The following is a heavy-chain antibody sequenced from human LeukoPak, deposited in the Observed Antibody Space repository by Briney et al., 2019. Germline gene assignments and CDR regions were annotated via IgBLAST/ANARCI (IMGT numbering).Heavy chain of an antibody. Sequence: SVKVSCKASVGTFSSYAIRWVRQAPGQGLEWMGGIIPIFGTASYAQKVPTRVTITTDESTSTAYLELSSLTYADRDVYFCAMAKGFDLWGGYYSPYYFDDGGQGTLVTVSS. D-gene: IGHD3-3*01. CDR3: AMAKGFDLWGGYYSPYYFDD. CDR1: VGTFSSYA. CDR2: IIPIFGTA. J-gene: IGHJ4*02. V-gene: IGHV1-69*05.